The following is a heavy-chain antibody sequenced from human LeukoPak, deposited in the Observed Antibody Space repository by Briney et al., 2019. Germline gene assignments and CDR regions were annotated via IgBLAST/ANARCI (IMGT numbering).Heavy chain of an antibody. CDR1: GGSISSDNYY. D-gene: IGHD3-22*01. V-gene: IGHV4-39*01. J-gene: IGHJ6*03. CDR2: IYYSGNT. CDR3: ARLRYGSSGYYGSNYYYYMDV. Sequence: SETLSLTCTVPGGSISSDNYYWGWIRQPPGKGLEWIGNIYYSGNTYYNPSLKSRVTMSVDTSKNQFSLKLSSVTAADTAVYYCARLRYGSSGYYGSNYYYYMDVWGKGTTVTVSS.